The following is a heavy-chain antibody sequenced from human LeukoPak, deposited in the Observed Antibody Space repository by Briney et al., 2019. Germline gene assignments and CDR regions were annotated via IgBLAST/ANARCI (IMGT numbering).Heavy chain of an antibody. J-gene: IGHJ3*02. V-gene: IGHV3-74*01. D-gene: IGHD1-26*01. CDR2: INSDGSST. Sequence: GGSLRLSCAASGSTFSTYWMHWVRQAPGKGLVWVSRINSDGSSTNYADSVKGRFTISRDNAKNTLYLQMNSLRAEDTAVYYCSGGFSGNYFDSFDIWGLGTMVTVSS. CDR1: GSTFSTYW. CDR3: SGGFSGNYFDSFDI.